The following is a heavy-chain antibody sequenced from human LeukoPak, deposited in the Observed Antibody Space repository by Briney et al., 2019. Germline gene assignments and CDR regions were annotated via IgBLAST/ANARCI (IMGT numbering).Heavy chain of an antibody. Sequence: GGSLRLSCAASGFTFSDYYMSWIRQAPGKGLEWLSFISDSGDTLHYIDSVRGRFTISRDNARNSLFLQMNSLRAEDTAVYYCARGGRTGQLEYYYYYMDVWGKGTTVTVSS. J-gene: IGHJ6*03. CDR1: GFTFSDYY. CDR3: ARGGRTGQLEYYYYYMDV. CDR2: ISDSGDTL. V-gene: IGHV3-11*01. D-gene: IGHD6-13*01.